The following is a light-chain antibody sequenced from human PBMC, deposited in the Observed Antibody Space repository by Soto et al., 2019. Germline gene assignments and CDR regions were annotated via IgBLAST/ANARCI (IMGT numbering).Light chain of an antibody. Sequence: EIVMTQSPATLSVSPGERATLSCRASQSVSGNLAWYQQKPGQAPRLLIYGASTRATGIPARFSGSGSGTESTLTISSLQSEDFAVYNWPPSFGQGTKVEIK. CDR2: GAS. J-gene: IGKJ1*01. V-gene: IGKV3-15*01. CDR3: PPS. CDR1: QSVSGN.